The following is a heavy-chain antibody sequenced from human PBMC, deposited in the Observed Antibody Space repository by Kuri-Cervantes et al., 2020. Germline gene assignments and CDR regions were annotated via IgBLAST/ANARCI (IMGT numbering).Heavy chain of an antibody. CDR3: ARQGRYGDYYKY. CDR2: IYTSGVT. J-gene: IGHJ4*02. Sequence: SETLSLTCTVSGASISDFYWSWIRQSGEKGLEWIGRIYTSGVTSYNPSLKSRVTISADKSKNQFSLKLTSVTAADTAVYYCARQGRYGDYYKYWGQGTLVTVSS. CDR1: GASISDFY. V-gene: IGHV4-4*07. D-gene: IGHD4-17*01.